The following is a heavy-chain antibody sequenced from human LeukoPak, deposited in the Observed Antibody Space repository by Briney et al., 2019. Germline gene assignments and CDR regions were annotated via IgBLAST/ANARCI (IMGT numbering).Heavy chain of an antibody. D-gene: IGHD6-19*01. CDR1: GYTFTGYY. CDR2: INPNSGGT. CDR3: ARDGSGEGYFDY. Sequence: APVKVSCKASGYTFTGYYMHWVRQAPGQGLEWMGWINPNSGGTNYAQKFQGRVTMTRDTSISTAYMELSRLRSDDTAVYYCARDGSGEGYFDYWGQGTLVTVSS. J-gene: IGHJ4*02. V-gene: IGHV1-2*02.